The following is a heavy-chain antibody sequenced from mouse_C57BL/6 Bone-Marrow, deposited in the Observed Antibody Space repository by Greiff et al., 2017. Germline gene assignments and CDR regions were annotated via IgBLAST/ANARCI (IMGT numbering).Heavy chain of an antibody. CDR3: DWDDSYTLYYYAMDY. D-gene: IGHD2-3*01. CDR2: IYPRSGNT. V-gene: IGHV1-81*01. J-gene: IGHJ4*01. Sequence: QVQLQQSGAELARPGASVKLSCKASGYTFTSYGISWVKQRTGQGLEWIGEIYPRSGNTYYNEKFKGKATLTADKSSSTAYMELRSLTSEDSAVYFIDWDDSYTLYYYAMDYWGQGTSVTVSS. CDR1: GYTFTSYG.